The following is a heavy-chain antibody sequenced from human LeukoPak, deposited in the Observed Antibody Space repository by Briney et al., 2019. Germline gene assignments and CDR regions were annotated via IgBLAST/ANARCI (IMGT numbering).Heavy chain of an antibody. Sequence: GGSLRLSCAASGFTFDDYAMHWVRQAPGKGLEWVSGISWNSGSIGYADSVKGRFTISRDNAKNSLYLQMNSLRAEDTALYYCAKALCGGGSCYYFDYWRQGILVTVSS. J-gene: IGHJ4*02. CDR2: ISWNSGSI. CDR3: AKALCGGGSCYYFDY. D-gene: IGHD2-15*01. V-gene: IGHV3-9*01. CDR1: GFTFDDYA.